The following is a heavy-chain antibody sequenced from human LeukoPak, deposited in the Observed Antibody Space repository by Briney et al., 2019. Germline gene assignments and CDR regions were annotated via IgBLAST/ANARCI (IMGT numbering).Heavy chain of an antibody. J-gene: IGHJ4*02. D-gene: IGHD3-3*01. Sequence: PSETLSLTCTVSGGSISSSSYYWGWIRQPPGKGLEWIVSIYYSGSTYYNPSLKSRVTISVDTSKNQFSLKLSSVTAAATAVYYCARPAVDFWSGYYPYYSDGWGEGTLVSASS. V-gene: IGHV4-39*01. CDR1: GGSISSSSYY. CDR3: ARPAVDFWSGYYPYYSDG. CDR2: IYYSGST.